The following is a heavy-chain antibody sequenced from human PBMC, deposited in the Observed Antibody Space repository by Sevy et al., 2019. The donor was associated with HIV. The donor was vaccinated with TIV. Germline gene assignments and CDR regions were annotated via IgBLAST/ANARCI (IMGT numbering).Heavy chain of an antibody. D-gene: IGHD4-17*01. Sequence: SGPTLVKPTPTLTLTCTFSGFSLSTNGVGVGWIRQPPGKALECLALIYWDDDKHYSPSLKSRLTITKDTSKNQVVLTMTNMDPVDTATYYCARRDYGDYVDWFDPWGQGTLVTVSS. CDR2: IYWDDDK. CDR1: GFSLSTNGVG. CDR3: ARRDYGDYVDWFDP. J-gene: IGHJ5*02. V-gene: IGHV2-5*02.